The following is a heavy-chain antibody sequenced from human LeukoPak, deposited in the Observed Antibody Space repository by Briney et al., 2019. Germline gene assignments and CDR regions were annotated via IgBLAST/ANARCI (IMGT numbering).Heavy chain of an antibody. CDR1: GGSISSYY. CDR2: IYYSGST. J-gene: IGHJ4*02. CDR3: ARVMATGDSLDY. D-gene: IGHD5-12*01. V-gene: IGHV4-59*01. Sequence: SETLSLTCTASGGSISSYYWSWIRQPPGKGLEWIGYIYYSGSTNYNPSLKSRVTISVDTSKNQFSLKLSSVTAADTAVYYCARVMATGDSLDYWGQGTLVTVSS.